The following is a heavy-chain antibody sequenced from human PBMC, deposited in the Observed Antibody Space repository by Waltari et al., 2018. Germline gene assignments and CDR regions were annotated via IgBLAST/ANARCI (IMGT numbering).Heavy chain of an antibody. CDR1: GFTFTNYW. J-gene: IGHJ4*02. CDR3: ARDGSPPLFQSLDC. V-gene: IGHV3-7*01. CDR2: IKEDGTEE. Sequence: EVQLVESGGGLVQPGGSLRLSCTASGFTFTNYWISWVRQAPGKGLEWVANIKEDGTEEYYVDSVKGRFTISRDNAKNSLYLQLSSLRAEDTAVYYCARDGSPPLFQSLDCGGQGTLVTVSS.